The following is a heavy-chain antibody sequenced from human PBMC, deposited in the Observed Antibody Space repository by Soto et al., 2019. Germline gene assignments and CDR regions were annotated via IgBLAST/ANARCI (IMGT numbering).Heavy chain of an antibody. CDR1: GFTFGSYT. J-gene: IGHJ4*02. CDR3: ARDTVAGGLAPMDY. D-gene: IGHD3-9*01. Sequence: GGSLRLSCVASGFTFGSYTMNWVRQAPGKGLEWVSSISRDSDFIYYADSLKGRFTISRDNAKYSLSLLMNSLTTEDTAVYYCARDTVAGGLAPMDYWGQGTLVTVSS. CDR2: ISRDSDFI. V-gene: IGHV3-21*01.